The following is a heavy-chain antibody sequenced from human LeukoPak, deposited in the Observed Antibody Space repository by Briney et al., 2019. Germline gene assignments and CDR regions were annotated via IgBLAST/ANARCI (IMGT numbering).Heavy chain of an antibody. CDR2: IYYSGST. CDR1: GVSISSYY. J-gene: IGHJ3*01. Sequence: TSETLSLTCTVSGVSISSYYWSWIRQPPGKGLEWIGYIYYSGSTNYNPSLKSRVTISLDTSKNQFSLNLSSVTAADTAVYYCARRSAFDVWGQGTMVTVSS. CDR3: ARRSAFDV. V-gene: IGHV4-59*01.